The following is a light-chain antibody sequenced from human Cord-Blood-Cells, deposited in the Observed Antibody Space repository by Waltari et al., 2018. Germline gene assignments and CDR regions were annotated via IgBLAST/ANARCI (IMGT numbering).Light chain of an antibody. CDR1: QSTSSY. CDR3: QQSYSTWT. V-gene: IGKV1-39*01. CDR2: AAS. Sequence: DIQMTQSPSSLSASVGDRVTITCRASQSTSSYLNWYQQKPGKAPKLLIYAASSLQSGVPARCSGSGSGTDFTLTISSLQPEDFSTYDGQQSYSTWTFGQGTKVEIK. J-gene: IGKJ1*01.